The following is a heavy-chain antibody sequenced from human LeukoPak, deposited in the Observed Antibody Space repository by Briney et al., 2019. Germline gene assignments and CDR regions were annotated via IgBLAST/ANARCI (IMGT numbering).Heavy chain of an antibody. CDR2: ISYDGSNK. Sequence: PGGSLRLSCAASGFTFSSYGMHWVRQAPGKGLEWVAVISYDGSNKYYADSVKGRFTISRDNSKNTLYLQMNSLRAEDTAVYYCARANPRIAAAVDYWGQGTLVTVSS. V-gene: IGHV3-30*03. J-gene: IGHJ4*02. D-gene: IGHD6-13*01. CDR1: GFTFSSYG. CDR3: ARANPRIAAAVDY.